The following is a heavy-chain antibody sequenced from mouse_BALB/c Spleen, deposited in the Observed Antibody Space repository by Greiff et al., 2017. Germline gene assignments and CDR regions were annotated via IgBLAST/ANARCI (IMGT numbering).Heavy chain of an antibody. D-gene: IGHD1-1*01. CDR3: ARRITTVVANYAMDD. J-gene: IGHJ4*01. CDR2: IYPGSGNT. Sequence: VQLQESGAELARPGASVKLSCKASGYTFTDYYINWVKQRTGQGLEWIGEIYPGSGNTYYNEKFKGKATLTADKSSSTAYMQLSSLTSEDSAVYFCARRITTVVANYAMDDWGQGTSVTVAS. CDR1: GYTFTDYY. V-gene: IGHV1-77*01.